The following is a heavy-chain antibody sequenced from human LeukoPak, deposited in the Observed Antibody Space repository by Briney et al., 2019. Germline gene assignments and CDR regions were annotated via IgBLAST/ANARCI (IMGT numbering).Heavy chain of an antibody. Sequence: ASVKVSCKVSGYTLTELSMHWVRQAPGKGLEWMGGFDPEDGETIYAQKFQGRVTMTEDTSTDTAYMELSSLRSEDTAVYYCARGRYCSSTSCYTNDYWGQGTLVTVSS. CDR2: FDPEDGET. V-gene: IGHV1-24*01. CDR1: GYTLTELS. J-gene: IGHJ4*02. D-gene: IGHD2-2*02. CDR3: ARGRYCSSTSCYTNDY.